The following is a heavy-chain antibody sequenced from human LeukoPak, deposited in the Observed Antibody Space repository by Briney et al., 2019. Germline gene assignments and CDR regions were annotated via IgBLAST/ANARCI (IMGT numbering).Heavy chain of an antibody. D-gene: IGHD1-26*01. CDR1: GGSISSYY. CDR3: ARGSGRVGATSYYFDY. Sequence: PSETLSLTCTVSGGSISSYYWSWIRQPPGKGLEWIGYIYYSGSTNYNPSLKSRVTISVDTSKNRFSLKLSSVTAADTAVYYCARGSGRVGATSYYFDYWSQGTLVTVSS. V-gene: IGHV4-59*12. J-gene: IGHJ4*02. CDR2: IYYSGST.